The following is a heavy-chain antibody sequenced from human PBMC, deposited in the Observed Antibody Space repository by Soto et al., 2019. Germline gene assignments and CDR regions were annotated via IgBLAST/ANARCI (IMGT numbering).Heavy chain of an antibody. Sequence: QRLSCAASGFTVNGKKYMTWVRQAPGKGLEWVSALYIADGTFYADSVKGRFTVSIDSSKNTVYLQMNNLSPEDTAVYYCATWLLREHAFDIWGLGTMVTVSS. CDR2: LYIADGT. D-gene: IGHD2-15*01. CDR1: GFTVNGKKY. V-gene: IGHV3-53*01. CDR3: ATWLLREHAFDI. J-gene: IGHJ3*02.